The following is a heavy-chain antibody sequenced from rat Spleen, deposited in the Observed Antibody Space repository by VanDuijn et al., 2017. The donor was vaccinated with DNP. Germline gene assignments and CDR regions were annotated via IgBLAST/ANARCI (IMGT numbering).Heavy chain of an antibody. Sequence: EVQLVESGGGLVQPGRSMKLSCAASGFTFSSFPMAWVRQAPTKGLEWVAIINTGGVNTFYRDSVKGRFTISRDNAKSTLYLQVDSLRSEDTATYYCTYGTYGDWFAYWGQGVMVTVSS. CDR3: TYGTYGDWFAY. J-gene: IGHJ2*01. CDR1: GFTFSSFP. CDR2: INTGGVNT. V-gene: IGHV5-46*01. D-gene: IGHD2-1*01.